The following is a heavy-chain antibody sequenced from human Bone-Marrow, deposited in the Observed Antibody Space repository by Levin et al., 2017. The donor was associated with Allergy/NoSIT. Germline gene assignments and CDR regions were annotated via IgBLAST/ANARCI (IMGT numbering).Heavy chain of an antibody. V-gene: IGHV1-18*01. CDR2: ISVYNGDT. Sequence: GESLKISCRASGYTFTSFGISWVRQAPGQGLEWMGGISVYNGDTKYAQNFQGRVTMTTDTSTTTAYMELRSLRSDDTAIYYCARDHSPFILVQGISGYYYYLDVWGKGTTVTVSS. CDR1: GYTFTSFG. CDR3: ARDHSPFILVQGISGYYYYLDV. D-gene: IGHD3-10*01. J-gene: IGHJ6*03.